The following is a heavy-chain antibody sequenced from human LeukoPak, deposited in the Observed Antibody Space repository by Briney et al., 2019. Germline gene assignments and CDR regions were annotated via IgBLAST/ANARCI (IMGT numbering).Heavy chain of an antibody. J-gene: IGHJ4*02. CDR2: INQDGSKE. CDR1: GFTFSNYW. D-gene: IGHD5-12*01. Sequence: GSLRLSCAASGFTFSNYWMTWVRRAPGKGLEWVAHINQDGSKEYYMDSVKARFTISRDNAKNSPSLQMNSLRAEDTAVYYCVRDGGVSGYDLLDYWGQGTLVTVSS. CDR3: VRDGGVSGYDLLDY. V-gene: IGHV3-7*01.